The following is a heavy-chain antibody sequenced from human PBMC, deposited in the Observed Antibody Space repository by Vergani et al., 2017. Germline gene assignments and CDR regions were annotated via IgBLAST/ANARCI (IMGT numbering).Heavy chain of an antibody. J-gene: IGHJ4*02. V-gene: IGHV3-21*01. CDR2: ISSSSSYI. Sequence: EVQLVESGGGLVKPGGSLRLSCAASGFTFSSYSMNWVRQAPGKGLEWVSSISSSSSYIYYADSVKGRFTISRDNAKNSLYLQMNSLRAEDTAVYYCAGGGDGDWSCDYWGEGTLVTVSS. D-gene: IGHD4-17*01. CDR1: GFTFSSYS. CDR3: AGGGDGDWSCDY.